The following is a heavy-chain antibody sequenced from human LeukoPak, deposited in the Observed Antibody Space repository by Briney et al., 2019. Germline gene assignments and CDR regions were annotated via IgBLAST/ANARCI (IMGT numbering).Heavy chain of an antibody. V-gene: IGHV1-2*02. CDR2: INPNSGGT. CDR3: ARDLDLITIFGVVVIPFDY. J-gene: IGHJ4*02. Sequence: ASVKVSCKASGYTFTGYYMHWVRQAPGQGLEWMGWINPNSGGTNYAQKLQGRVTMTTDTSTSTAYMELRSLRSDDTAVYYCARDLDLITIFGVVVIPFDYWGQGTLVTVSS. CDR1: GYTFTGYY. D-gene: IGHD3-3*01.